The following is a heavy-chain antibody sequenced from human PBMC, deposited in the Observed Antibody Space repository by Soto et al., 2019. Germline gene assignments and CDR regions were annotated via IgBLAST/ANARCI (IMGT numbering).Heavy chain of an antibody. CDR1: GYTFTGYY. D-gene: IGHD6-13*01. CDR2: INPNSGGT. Sequence: ASVKVSCKDCGYTFTGYYMHWVRQAPGQGLEWMGWINPNSGGTNYAQKFQGRVTMTRDTSISTAYMELSRLRSGDTAGYYCARVVVVSSCYANCIEFCGQGPLVSVFS. CDR3: ARVVVVSSCYANCIEF. V-gene: IGHV1-2*02. J-gene: IGHJ4*02.